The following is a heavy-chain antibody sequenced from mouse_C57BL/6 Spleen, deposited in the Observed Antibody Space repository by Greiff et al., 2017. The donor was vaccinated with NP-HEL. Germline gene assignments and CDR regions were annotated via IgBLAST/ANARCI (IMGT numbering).Heavy chain of an antibody. D-gene: IGHD1-1*01. J-gene: IGHJ3*01. CDR2: ISDGGSYT. V-gene: IGHV5-4*01. CDR3: ARAGYGSSYERFAY. CDR1: GFTFSSYA. Sequence: EVQLVESGGGLVKPGGSLKLSCAASGFTFSSYAMSWVRQTPEKRLEWVATISDGGSYTYYPDNVKGRFTISRDNAKNNLYLQMSHLKSEDTAMYYCARAGYGSSYERFAYWGQGTLVTVSA.